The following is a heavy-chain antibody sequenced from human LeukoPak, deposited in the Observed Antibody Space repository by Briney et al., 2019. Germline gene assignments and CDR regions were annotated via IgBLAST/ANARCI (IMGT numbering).Heavy chain of an antibody. J-gene: IGHJ4*02. CDR3: AREGYCTNGVCYSDY. CDR2: IYYTGNT. Sequence: SQTLSLTCTVSGGSINSGDYYWSWIRQRPGKGLESIGCIYYTGNTYYSPSLKSRVTISIHTSGNQFSLQLSSVTAADTAVYYCAREGYCTNGVCYSDYWGQGTLVTVSS. CDR1: GGSINSGDYY. V-gene: IGHV4-30-4*01. D-gene: IGHD2-8*01.